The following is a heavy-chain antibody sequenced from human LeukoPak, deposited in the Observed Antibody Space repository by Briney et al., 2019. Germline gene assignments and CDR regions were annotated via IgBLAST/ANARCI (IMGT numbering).Heavy chain of an antibody. J-gene: IGHJ4*02. V-gene: IGHV4-59*11. CDR1: AGSISSHY. CDR2: IYYSGTT. Sequence: PSETLSLTCSVSAGSISSHYWSWIREPPGEGLGWIGYIYYSGTTNYNPSLKSRVTISVDTSKNQFSLKLSSVTAADTAVYYCARGVYIAAAQYGYWGQGTLVTVSS. CDR3: ARGVYIAAAQYGY. D-gene: IGHD6-13*01.